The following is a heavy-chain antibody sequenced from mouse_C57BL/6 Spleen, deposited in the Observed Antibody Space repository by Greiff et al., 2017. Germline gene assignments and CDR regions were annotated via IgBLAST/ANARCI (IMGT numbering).Heavy chain of an antibody. CDR2: IDPSDSET. J-gene: IGHJ3*01. V-gene: IGHV1-52*01. Sequence: QVQLQQPGAELVRPGSSVKLSCKASGYTFTSYWMHWVKQRPIQGLEWIGNIDPSDSETHYNQKFKDKARLTVAKSSSTADMQLSSLTSEDSAVXYCARGGDAWFAYWGQGTLVTVSA. CDR3: ARGGDAWFAY. D-gene: IGHD1-1*02. CDR1: GYTFTSYW.